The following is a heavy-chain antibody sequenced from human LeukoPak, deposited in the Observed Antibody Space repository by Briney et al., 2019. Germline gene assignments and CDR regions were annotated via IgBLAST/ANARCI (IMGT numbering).Heavy chain of an antibody. CDR2: LHYRGTP. D-gene: IGHD5-24*01. J-gene: IGHJ4*02. V-gene: IGHV4-39*01. CDR3: SRGDDSYKQGSF. Sequence: SPSETLSLTCSVSDDSISTNSYYWTWIRQPPGKALEWVATLHYRGTPYYSPSLSSRISIFVDTSKRQFSLQVRSVTASDTAMYYCSRGDDSYKQGSFWGQGTLVTVSS. CDR1: DDSISTNSYY.